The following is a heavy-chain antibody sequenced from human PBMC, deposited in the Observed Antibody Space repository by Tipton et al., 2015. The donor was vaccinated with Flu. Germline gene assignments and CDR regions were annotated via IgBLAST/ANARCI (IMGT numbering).Heavy chain of an antibody. CDR2: MYNSGST. J-gene: IGHJ5*02. CDR1: GGSISRGGSY. CDR3: ARGVLTGGKRFDP. D-gene: IGHD4/OR15-4a*01. Sequence: TLSLTCTVSGGSISRGGSYWSWIRQHPGKGLEWNGYMYNSGSTYYNPSLKSRLTISGDTSKNQFSLKLSSVTAADTAVYYCARGVLTGGKRFDPWSQGTLVTGS. V-gene: IGHV4-31*03.